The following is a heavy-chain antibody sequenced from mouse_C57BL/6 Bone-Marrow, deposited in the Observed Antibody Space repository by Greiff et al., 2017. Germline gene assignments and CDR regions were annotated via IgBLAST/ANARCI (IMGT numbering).Heavy chain of an antibody. D-gene: IGHD2-3*01. CDR2: ISDGGSYT. V-gene: IGHV5-4*01. CDR1: GFTFSSYA. J-gene: IGHJ4*01. CDR3: ARELYDGYYWAMDY. Sequence: DVHLVESGGGLVKPGGSLKLSCAASGFTFSSYAMSWVRQTPEKRLEWVATISDGGSYTYYPDNVKGRFTISRDNAKNNLYLQMSHLKSEDTAMYYCARELYDGYYWAMDYWGQGTSVTVSS.